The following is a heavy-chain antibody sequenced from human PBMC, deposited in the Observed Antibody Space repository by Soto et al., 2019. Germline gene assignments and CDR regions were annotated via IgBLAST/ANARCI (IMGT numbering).Heavy chain of an antibody. J-gene: IGHJ3*02. CDR1: GGSISSSNW. CDR3: AGDRYDSRGYVIIDAFDI. Sequence: QVQLQESGPGLVKPSGTLSLTCAVSGGSISSSNWWSWVRQPPGKGLEWIGEIYHSGSTNYNPSLKSRVPTSVDKSKNQFSLNLTSVTAADTAVYYCAGDRYDSRGYVIIDAFDIWGQGTMVTVSS. D-gene: IGHD3-22*01. V-gene: IGHV4-4*02. CDR2: IYHSGST.